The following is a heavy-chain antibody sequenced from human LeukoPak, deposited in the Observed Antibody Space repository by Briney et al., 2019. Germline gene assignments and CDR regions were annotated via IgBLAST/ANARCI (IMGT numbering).Heavy chain of an antibody. Sequence: SQTLSLTCAISGYSVSSNSAAWNWIRQSPSRGLEWLGRTYQRSKWYNDYALSVKSRITINPDTSKNQFSLQLNSVTPEDTAVYYCAREDCSGGSCYGGFDCWGQGTLVTVSS. CDR2: TYQRSKWYN. CDR1: GYSVSSNSAA. CDR3: AREDCSGGSCYGGFDC. J-gene: IGHJ4*02. D-gene: IGHD2-15*01. V-gene: IGHV6-1*01.